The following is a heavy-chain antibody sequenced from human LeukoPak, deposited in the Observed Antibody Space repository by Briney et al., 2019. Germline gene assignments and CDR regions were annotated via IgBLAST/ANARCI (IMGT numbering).Heavy chain of an antibody. V-gene: IGHV3-48*03. D-gene: IGHD6-19*01. CDR2: ISSSGSTI. CDR1: GFTFSSYE. J-gene: IGHJ4*02. Sequence: GGSLRLSCAASGFTFSSYEMNWVRQAPGKGLEWVSYISSSGSTIYYADSVKGRFTISRDNAKSSLYLQMNSLRAEDTPVYYCARTKWLEAIDYWGQGTLVTVSS. CDR3: ARTKWLEAIDY.